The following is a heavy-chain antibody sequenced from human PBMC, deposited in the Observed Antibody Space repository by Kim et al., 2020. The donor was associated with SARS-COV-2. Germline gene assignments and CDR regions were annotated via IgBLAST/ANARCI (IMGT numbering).Heavy chain of an antibody. Sequence: VKGLFTISRDNAKNSLYLQMNRLRAEDTALYYCAKEAPNFYYGSGSYDYWGQGTLVTVSS. D-gene: IGHD3-10*01. J-gene: IGHJ4*02. CDR3: AKEAPNFYYGSGSYDY. V-gene: IGHV3-9*01.